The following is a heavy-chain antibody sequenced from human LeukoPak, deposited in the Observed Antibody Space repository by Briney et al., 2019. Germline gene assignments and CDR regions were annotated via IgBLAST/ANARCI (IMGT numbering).Heavy chain of an antibody. J-gene: IGHJ4*02. D-gene: IGHD3-9*01. CDR3: TTFGIDWSLSY. CDR1: GFIFSSWW. V-gene: IGHV3-74*01. CDR2: INTDGSYI. Sequence: GGSLRLSCAASGFIFSSWWMVWFRRLPGKGLVSVSHINTDGSYIRYADSVKGRFTISRDNAKNTLYLQMNSLRPEDTGVYYCTTFGIDWSLSYWGQGALVTVSS.